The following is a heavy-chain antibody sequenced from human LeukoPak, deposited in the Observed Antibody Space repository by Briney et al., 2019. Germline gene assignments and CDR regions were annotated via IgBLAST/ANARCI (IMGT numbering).Heavy chain of an antibody. CDR1: GFTFSSYA. J-gene: IGHJ4*02. CDR2: ISGSGGTT. Sequence: PGGSLRLSCAASGFTFSSYAMIWVRQASGKGLEWASTISGSGGTTYIADSVRGRFTISRDNSKNTLYLQMHSLRAEDTDVYYCAKAADYNDSREPIDFWGQGTPVTVSS. V-gene: IGHV3-23*01. D-gene: IGHD3-22*01. CDR3: AKAADYNDSREPIDF.